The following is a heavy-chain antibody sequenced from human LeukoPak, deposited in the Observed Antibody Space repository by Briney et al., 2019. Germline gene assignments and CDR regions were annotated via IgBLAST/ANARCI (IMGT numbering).Heavy chain of an antibody. V-gene: IGHV4-30-4*01. CDR3: ARGARDFAY. CDR2: IYNSGGT. D-gene: IGHD6-6*01. J-gene: IGHJ4*02. Sequence: KPSETLSLTCTVSGGSISSGDYYWSWIRQPPGKGLEWIGYIYNSGGTYYNPSLKSRVSISVDTSKNQFSLKLTSVTAAGTAVYYCARGARDFAYWGQGALVTVSS. CDR1: GGSISSGDYY.